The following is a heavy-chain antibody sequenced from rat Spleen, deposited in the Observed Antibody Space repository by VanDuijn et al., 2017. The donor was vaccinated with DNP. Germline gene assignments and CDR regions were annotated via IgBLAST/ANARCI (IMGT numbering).Heavy chain of an antibody. CDR1: GFTFSDYN. D-gene: IGHD4-3*01. J-gene: IGHJ2*01. V-gene: IGHV5S10*01. Sequence: EVQLVESGGGLVQPGRSLKLSCAASGFTFSDYNMAWVRQAPKKGLEWVATIIYDGDSTYYRDSVKGRFTISRDNAKSTLNLQMNSLRSEEMATYYCARYNSGFDYWGQGVMVTVSS. CDR2: IIYDGDST. CDR3: ARYNSGFDY.